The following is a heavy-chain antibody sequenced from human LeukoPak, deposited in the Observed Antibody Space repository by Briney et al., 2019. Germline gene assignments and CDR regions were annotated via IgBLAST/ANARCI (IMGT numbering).Heavy chain of an antibody. CDR2: ISAYNGDT. J-gene: IGHJ5*02. D-gene: IGHD4-17*01. CDR3: ARSGDGNWFDP. CDR1: GYTFATFG. V-gene: IGHV1-18*01. Sequence: ASVKVSCKPSGYTFATFGVSWVRQAPGQGFEWMGWISAYNGDTDYARNFQGRVTLTTDTSTSTAYMELRSLRSDDAAVYYCARSGDGNWFDPWGQGTLVTVSS.